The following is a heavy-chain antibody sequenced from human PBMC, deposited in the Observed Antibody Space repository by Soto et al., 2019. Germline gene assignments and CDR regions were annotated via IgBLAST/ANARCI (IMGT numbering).Heavy chain of an antibody. CDR2: IKQDGSEK. V-gene: IGHV3-7*01. J-gene: IGHJ4*02. CDR1: GFTFSSYW. CDR3: ARDGFNYDFWSGIYYFDY. Sequence: EVQLVESGGGLVQPGGSLRLSCAASGFTFSSYWMSWVRQAPGKGLEWVANIKQDGSEKYYVDSVKGRFTISRDNAKNSLYLQMNSLRAEDTAVYYCARDGFNYDFWSGIYYFDYWGQGTLVTVSS. D-gene: IGHD3-3*01.